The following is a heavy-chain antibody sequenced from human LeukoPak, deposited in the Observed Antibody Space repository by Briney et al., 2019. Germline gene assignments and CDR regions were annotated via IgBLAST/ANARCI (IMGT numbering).Heavy chain of an antibody. D-gene: IGHD3-16*01. Sequence: GGSLRLSCAAAGFTFSSHWMSWVRQAPGKGLEWVANIWQEGSEKYYVDSVKGRLTISRNKAKNSMYLQMNSQRVEDTALSYCTRDQNLVSWGLDYFDYWGQGTLVTVSS. J-gene: IGHJ4*02. CDR2: IWQEGSEK. CDR1: GFTFSSHW. CDR3: TRDQNLVSWGLDYFDY. V-gene: IGHV3-7*01.